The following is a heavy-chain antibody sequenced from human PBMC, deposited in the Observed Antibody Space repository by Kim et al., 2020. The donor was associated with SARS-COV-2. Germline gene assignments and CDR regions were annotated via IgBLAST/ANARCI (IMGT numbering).Heavy chain of an antibody. V-gene: IGHV3-30*18. D-gene: IGHD3-10*02. J-gene: IGHJ6*02. Sequence: GGSLRLSCAASGFTFSSYGMHWVRQAPGKGLEWVAVISYDGSNKYYADSVKGRFTISRDNSKNTLYLQMNSLRAEDTAVYYCAKENDPMIPYFVFADYYYYYGMDVWGQGTTVTVSS. CDR1: GFTFSSYG. CDR2: ISYDGSNK. CDR3: AKENDPMIPYFVFADYYYYYGMDV.